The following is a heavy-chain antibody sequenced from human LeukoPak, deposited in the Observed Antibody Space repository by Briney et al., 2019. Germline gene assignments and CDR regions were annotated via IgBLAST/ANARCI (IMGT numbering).Heavy chain of an antibody. J-gene: IGHJ6*03. Sequence: GGSLRLSCAASGFTFDDYGMSWVRQAPGKGLEWVSGINWNGGSTGYADSVKGRFTISRDNAKNSLYLQMNSLRAEDTALYYCARDSPNYDILTGYCNPYYYYYMDVWGKGTTVTISS. CDR3: ARDSPNYDILTGYCNPYYYYYMDV. CDR1: GFTFDDYG. CDR2: INWNGGST. V-gene: IGHV3-20*04. D-gene: IGHD3-9*01.